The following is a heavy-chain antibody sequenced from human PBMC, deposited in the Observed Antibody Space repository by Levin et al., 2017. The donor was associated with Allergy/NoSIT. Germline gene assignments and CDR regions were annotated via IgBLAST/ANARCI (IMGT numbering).Heavy chain of an antibody. D-gene: IGHD1-26*01. Sequence: GSLRLSCTVSGGSISSYYWSWIRQPPGKGLEWIGYIYYSGSTNYNPSLKSRVTISVDTSKNQFSLKLSSVTAADTAVYYCARASGVGATWGYYYDYGMDVWGQGTTVTVSS. CDR3: ARASGVGATWGYYYDYGMDV. J-gene: IGHJ6*02. CDR1: GGSISSYY. CDR2: IYYSGST. V-gene: IGHV4-59*01.